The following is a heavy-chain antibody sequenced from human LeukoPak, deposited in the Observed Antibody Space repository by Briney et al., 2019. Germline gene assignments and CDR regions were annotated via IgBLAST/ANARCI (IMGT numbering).Heavy chain of an antibody. CDR3: VSAKFLVRGVSWFDP. CDR2: INTSGST. V-gene: IGHV4-61*02. Sequence: SETLSLTCTVSGGSISSSSHYWSWIRQPAGKGLEWIGRINTSGSTNYNPSLKSRVTISVDTSKNQFSLKLTPVTAADTAVYYCVSAKFLVRGVSWFDPWGQGTLVTVSS. J-gene: IGHJ5*02. D-gene: IGHD3-10*01. CDR1: GGSISSSSHY.